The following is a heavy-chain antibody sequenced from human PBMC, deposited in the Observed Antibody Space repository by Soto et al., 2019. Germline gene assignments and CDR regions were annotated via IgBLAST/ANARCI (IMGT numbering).Heavy chain of an antibody. CDR2: LSFDGSEK. CDR3: XRXHTXXXXAXXRXXXXXXXNEDTHYYGMDV. J-gene: IGHJ6*02. CDR1: TFDLSHYA. Sequence: QLVQSGGGVVQPGGSLRLTCAASTFDLSHYAIHWVRQXPGXXXXXXXXLSFDGSEKFFIDSVKGRFTISRDSSNNRVFLQMNSLRGDXTAVYXCXRXHTXXXXAXXRXXXXXXXNEDTHYYGMDVWGQGATVSVSS. V-gene: IGHV3-30*10.